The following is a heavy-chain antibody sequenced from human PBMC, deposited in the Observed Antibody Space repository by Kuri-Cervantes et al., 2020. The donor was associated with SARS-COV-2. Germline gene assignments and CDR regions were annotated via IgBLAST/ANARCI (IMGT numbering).Heavy chain of an antibody. J-gene: IGHJ3*02. D-gene: IGHD3-9*01. V-gene: IGHV3-21*01. CDR2: ISSSSSYI. CDR1: GFTVSSNY. CDR3: AKDSLGLRYFDWLLKEDAFDI. Sequence: GGSLRLSCAASGFTVSSNYMNWVRQAPGKGLEWVSSISSSSSYIYYADSVKGRFTISRDNSKNTLYLQMNSLRAEDTAVYYCAKDSLGLRYFDWLLKEDAFDIWGQGTMVTVSS.